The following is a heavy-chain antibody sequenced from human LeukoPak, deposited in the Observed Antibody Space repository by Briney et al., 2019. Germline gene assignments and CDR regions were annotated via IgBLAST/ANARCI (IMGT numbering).Heavy chain of an antibody. CDR1: GFTFSSYG. D-gene: IGHD2-21*02. CDR2: IWYDGSNK. Sequence: GGSLRLSCAASGFTFSSYGMHWVRQAPGKGLEWVAVIWYDGSNKYYADSVKGQFTISRDNSKNTLYLQMNSLRAEDTAVYYCAKDLADCGGDCLFDYWGQGTLVTVSS. J-gene: IGHJ4*02. V-gene: IGHV3-33*06. CDR3: AKDLADCGGDCLFDY.